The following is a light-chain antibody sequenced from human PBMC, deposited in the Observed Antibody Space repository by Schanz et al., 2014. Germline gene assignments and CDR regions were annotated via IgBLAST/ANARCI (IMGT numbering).Light chain of an antibody. J-gene: IGLJ2*01. V-gene: IGLV1-44*01. Sequence: QPVLTQPPSASGTPGQTVTISCSGDISNIGSNTVNWYQQLPGTAPKLLIYSNNQRPSGVPDRFSGSKSGTSASLAITGLQAEDEADYYCSSYGGRTLFGGGTKLTVL. CDR3: SSYGGRTL. CDR2: SNN. CDR1: ISNIGSNT.